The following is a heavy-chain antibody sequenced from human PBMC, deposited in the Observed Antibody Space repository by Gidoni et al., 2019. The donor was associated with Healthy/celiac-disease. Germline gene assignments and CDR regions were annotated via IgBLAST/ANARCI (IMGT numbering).Heavy chain of an antibody. D-gene: IGHD3-22*01. Sequence: QVQLVESGGGVVQPGRSLRLSCAASGFTFSSYAMHWVRQAPGKGLEWVAVISYDGSNKYYADSVKGRFTISRDNSKNTLYLQMNSLRAEDTAVYYCARDGSYYYDSSGYPLFDYWGQGTLVTVSS. CDR1: GFTFSSYA. V-gene: IGHV3-30-3*01. CDR2: ISYDGSNK. CDR3: ARDGSYYYDSSGYPLFDY. J-gene: IGHJ4*02.